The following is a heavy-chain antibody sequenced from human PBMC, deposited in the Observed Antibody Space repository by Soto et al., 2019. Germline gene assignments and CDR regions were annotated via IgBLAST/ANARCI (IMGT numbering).Heavy chain of an antibody. V-gene: IGHV1-18*01. D-gene: IGHD3-16*01. CDR1: GYSFTNYA. CDR3: ARSDHVDRYFDY. CDR2: ISPFHGDT. Sequence: QVELVQSGPEVKKPGASVKVSCKASGYSFTNYAIGWVRQAPGQGLEWVGWISPFHGDTNYAQNFQGRITVTTDSSTSTAYMALGSLRSYDTAVYYCARSDHVDRYFDYWGQGTRITVSS. J-gene: IGHJ4*02.